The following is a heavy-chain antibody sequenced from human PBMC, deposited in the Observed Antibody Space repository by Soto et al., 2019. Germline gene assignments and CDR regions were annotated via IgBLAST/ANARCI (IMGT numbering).Heavy chain of an antibody. D-gene: IGHD1-1*01. CDR2: IIPIFGTA. V-gene: IGHV1-69*12. Sequence: QVQLVQSGAEVKKPGSSVKVSCKASGGTFSSYAISWVRQAPGQGLEWMGGIIPIFGTADYAQKFQGRVTITADXSXSXPYMELSSLRSEDTAVYYCVTTRTWNAGRYYYGMDVWGQGTTVTVSS. CDR1: GGTFSSYA. CDR3: VTTRTWNAGRYYYGMDV. J-gene: IGHJ6*02.